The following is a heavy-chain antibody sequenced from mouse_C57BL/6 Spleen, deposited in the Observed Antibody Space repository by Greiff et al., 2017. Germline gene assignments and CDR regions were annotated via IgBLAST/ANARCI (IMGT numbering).Heavy chain of an antibody. CDR1: GYAFSSSW. D-gene: IGHD1-1*02. CDR2: IYPGDGDT. CDR3: AGGTWTGYYFDY. J-gene: IGHJ2*01. V-gene: IGHV1-82*01. Sequence: VQLQESGPELVKPGASVKISCKASGYAFSSSWMTWVKQRPGKGLEWIGRIYPGDGDTYYNGKFKGKATLTADKSSSAAYMQLSSLASEDSAVYFCAGGTWTGYYFDYWGQGTTLTVSS.